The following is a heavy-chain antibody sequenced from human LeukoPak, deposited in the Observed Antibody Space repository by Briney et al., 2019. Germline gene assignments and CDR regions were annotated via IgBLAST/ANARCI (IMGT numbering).Heavy chain of an antibody. D-gene: IGHD4-11*01. CDR1: GFAFSSFA. Sequence: GGSLRLSCAASGFAFSSFAMTWVRQSPGKGLEWVSSVSDSGVNTYYAGSVRGRFTVSRDNFKNILYLQVNSLTVEDTAFYYCSKGRGSTLTNIDFWGQGALVTVSS. CDR3: SKGRGSTLTNIDF. V-gene: IGHV3-23*01. CDR2: VSDSGVNT. J-gene: IGHJ4*02.